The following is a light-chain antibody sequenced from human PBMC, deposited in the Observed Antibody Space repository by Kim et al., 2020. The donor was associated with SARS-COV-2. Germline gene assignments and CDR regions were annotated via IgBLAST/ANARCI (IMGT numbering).Light chain of an antibody. Sequence: RVTTSCTGSSSNIGAGYDVHWYQQLPGTAPKLLIYGNSNRPSGVPDRFSGSKSGTSASLAITGLQAEDEADYYCQSYDSSLSGWVFGGGTKLTVL. CDR3: QSYDSSLSGWV. J-gene: IGLJ3*02. CDR2: GNS. V-gene: IGLV1-40*01. CDR1: SSNIGAGYD.